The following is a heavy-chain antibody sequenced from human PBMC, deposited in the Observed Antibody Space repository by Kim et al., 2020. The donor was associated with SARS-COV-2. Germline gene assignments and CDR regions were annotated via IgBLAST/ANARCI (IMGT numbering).Heavy chain of an antibody. J-gene: IGHJ3*02. Sequence: SETLSLTCAVSGGSISSSNWWSWVRQPPGKGLEWIGEIYHSGSTNYNPSLKSRVTISVDKSKNQFSLKLSSVTAADTAVYYCAAQWLVATHNAFDIWGQGTMVTVSS. V-gene: IGHV4-4*02. CDR3: AAQWLVATHNAFDI. CDR2: IYHSGST. D-gene: IGHD6-19*01. CDR1: GGSISSSNW.